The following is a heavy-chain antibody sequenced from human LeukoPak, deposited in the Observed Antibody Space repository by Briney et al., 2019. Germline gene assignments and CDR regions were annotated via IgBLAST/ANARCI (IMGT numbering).Heavy chain of an antibody. V-gene: IGHV4-31*03. D-gene: IGHD1-1*01. CDR1: GGSISSGGYY. CDR2: IYYSGST. Sequence: PSQTLSLTCTVSGGSISSGGYYWSWIRQHPGKGLELIGYIYYSGSTYYNPSLRSRVTISVDTSKNQFSLKLSSVTAADTAVYYRARESAGTGTEYYYYYMDVWGKGTTVTVSS. J-gene: IGHJ6*03. CDR3: ARESAGTGTEYYYYYMDV.